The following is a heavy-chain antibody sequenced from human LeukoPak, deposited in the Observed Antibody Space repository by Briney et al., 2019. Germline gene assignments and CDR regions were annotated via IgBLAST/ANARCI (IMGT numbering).Heavy chain of an antibody. CDR3: ARTNLRGYSYQTPTYFDY. Sequence: GASVKVSCKASGGTFSGYAISWARQAPGQGLEWMGGIIPIFGTANYAQKFQGRVTITADESTSTAYMELSSLRSEDTAVYYCARTNLRGYSYQTPTYFDYWGQGTLVTVSS. D-gene: IGHD5-18*01. CDR2: IIPIFGTA. CDR1: GGTFSGYA. J-gene: IGHJ4*02. V-gene: IGHV1-69*13.